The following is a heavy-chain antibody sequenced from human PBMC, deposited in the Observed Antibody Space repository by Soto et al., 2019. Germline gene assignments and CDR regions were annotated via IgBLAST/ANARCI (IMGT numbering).Heavy chain of an antibody. CDR3: ARDSGDAFDI. CDR2: IIPIFGTA. V-gene: IGHV1-69*06. J-gene: IGHJ3*02. D-gene: IGHD3-10*01. Sequence: ASVKVSCKASGGTFSSYGISWGRQGPGQGLEWMGGIIPIFGTANYAQKFQGRVTITADKSTSTAYMELSSLRSEDTAVYYCARDSGDAFDIWGQGTMVTVSS. CDR1: GGTFSSYG.